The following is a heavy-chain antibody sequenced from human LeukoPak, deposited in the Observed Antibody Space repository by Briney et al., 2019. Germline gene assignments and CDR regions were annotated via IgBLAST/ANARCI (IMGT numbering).Heavy chain of an antibody. CDR1: GFSFETYR. CDR2: IKHDETEK. D-gene: IGHD3-22*01. CDR3: ARDRDKSGWNPERFDY. Sequence: PGGSLRLSCAVSGFSFETYRMTWVRQAPGKGREWLANIKHDETEKDYVDSVKGRFTISRDNAKKSIVLQMNGLRVEDTGVYYCARDRDKSGWNPERFDYWGQGTPVTVSS. V-gene: IGHV3-7*01. J-gene: IGHJ4*02.